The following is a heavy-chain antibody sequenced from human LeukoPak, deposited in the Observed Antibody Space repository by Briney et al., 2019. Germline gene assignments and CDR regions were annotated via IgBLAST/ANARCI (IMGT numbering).Heavy chain of an antibody. CDR3: TLYSSSMNYYYMDV. V-gene: IGHV4-4*07. D-gene: IGHD6-13*01. CDR1: GGSIRSYS. J-gene: IGHJ6*03. Sequence: SETLSLTCIVSGGSIRSYSWSWIRQAAGKGLEWIGRFDASGGTSYNPSLRSRVTVSVNTSKNHFSLKLRSVTAADTAVYYCTLYSSSMNYYYMDVWGKGTTVTVSS. CDR2: FDASGGT.